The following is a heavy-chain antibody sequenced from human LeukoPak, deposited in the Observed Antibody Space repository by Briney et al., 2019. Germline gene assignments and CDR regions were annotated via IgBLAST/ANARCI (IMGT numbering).Heavy chain of an antibody. Sequence: ASVKVSCKASGYTFTGYYMHWVRQAPGQGLEWMGWINPNSGGTNYAQKFQGRVTMTRDTSISTAYMELSRLRSEDTAVYYCARDAYYYGDVEFSYYTYYMDVWGKGTPVTVSS. D-gene: IGHD3-16*01. V-gene: IGHV1-2*02. CDR2: INPNSGGT. CDR1: GYTFTGYY. J-gene: IGHJ6*03. CDR3: ARDAYYYGDVEFSYYTYYMDV.